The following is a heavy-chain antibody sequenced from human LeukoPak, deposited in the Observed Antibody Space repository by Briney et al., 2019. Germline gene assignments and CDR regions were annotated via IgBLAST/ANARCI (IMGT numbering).Heavy chain of an antibody. CDR2: IYKSGST. Sequence: SETLSLTCAVSGYSINSGYYWGWIRQPPGKGLEWIGSIYKSGSTDYNPSLKSRVTISVDTSKNQFSLKLSPVTAADTAVYYCARRRGTIFLDYWGQGTLVTVSS. J-gene: IGHJ4*02. D-gene: IGHD3-9*01. CDR3: ARRRGTIFLDY. CDR1: GYSINSGYY. V-gene: IGHV4-38-2*01.